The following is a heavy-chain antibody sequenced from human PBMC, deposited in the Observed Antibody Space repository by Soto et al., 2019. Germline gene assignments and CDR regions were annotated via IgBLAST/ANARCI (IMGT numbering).Heavy chain of an antibody. CDR2: IWYDGSNK. Sequence: QPGGSLRLSCAASGFTFSSYGMHWVRQAPGKGLEWVAVIWYDGSNKYYADSVKGRFTISRDNSKNTLYLQMNSLRAEDTAVYYCAREGFQLEDPVGWFDPWGQGTLVTVSS. V-gene: IGHV3-33*01. J-gene: IGHJ5*02. CDR1: GFTFSSYG. D-gene: IGHD6-6*01. CDR3: AREGFQLEDPVGWFDP.